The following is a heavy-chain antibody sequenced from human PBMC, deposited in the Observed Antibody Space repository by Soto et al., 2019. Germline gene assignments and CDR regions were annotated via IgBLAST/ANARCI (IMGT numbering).Heavy chain of an antibody. CDR3: AKDFFAASYAATSAFDL. J-gene: IGHJ4*02. CDR1: GFTFSSHA. CDR2: VDGSGGDT. D-gene: IGHD2-8*01. Sequence: GGSLRLSCAASGFTFSSHAMRWLRQAPGTGPEWVAFVDGSGGDTSYADSVKGRFTISRDNSDNSLYLHMNSLRAEDTGRYFCAKDFFAASYAATSAFDLWRQGSLGTGYS. V-gene: IGHV3-23*01.